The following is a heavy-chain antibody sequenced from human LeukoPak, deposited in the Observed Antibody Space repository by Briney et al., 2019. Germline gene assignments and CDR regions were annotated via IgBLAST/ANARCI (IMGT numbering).Heavy chain of an antibody. J-gene: IGHJ3*02. CDR3: ARGAPADAFDI. CDR2: ISSSGSTI. CDR1: GFTFSSYE. Sequence: PGGSLRLSCAASGFTFSSYEMNWVRQAPGKGLEWVSYISSSGSTIYYADSVKGRFTISRDNAKNSLYLQMNSLRAEDTAVYYCARGAPADAFDIWGQGTMVTVSS. V-gene: IGHV3-48*03.